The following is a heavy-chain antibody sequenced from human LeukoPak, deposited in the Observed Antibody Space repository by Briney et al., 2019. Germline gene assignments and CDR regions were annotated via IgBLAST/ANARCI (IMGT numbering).Heavy chain of an antibody. J-gene: IGHJ3*02. Sequence: GGSLRLSCAASGFTFSSYAMHWVRQAPGKGLEWVAVISYDGSNKYYADSVKGRFTISRDNSKNTLYLQMNSLRAEDKAVYYWAREGQTIVIDAFDIWGQGTMVTVSS. CDR2: ISYDGSNK. D-gene: IGHD3-22*01. CDR3: AREGQTIVIDAFDI. CDR1: GFTFSSYA. V-gene: IGHV3-30-3*01.